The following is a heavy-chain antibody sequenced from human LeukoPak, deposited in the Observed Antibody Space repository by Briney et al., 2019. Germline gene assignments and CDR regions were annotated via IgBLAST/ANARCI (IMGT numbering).Heavy chain of an antibody. CDR1: GGSITGYY. Sequence: PSETLSLTCAVYGGSITGYYWSWIRQTPGRGLEWVGEIHYTGATSYNPSLKSRATISTDTSKNKFSLRLSSVTGADTAVYYCARGNILTGYCFDFWGQGALVTVSS. CDR3: ARGNILTGYCFDF. V-gene: IGHV4-34*01. J-gene: IGHJ4*02. D-gene: IGHD3-9*01. CDR2: IHYTGAT.